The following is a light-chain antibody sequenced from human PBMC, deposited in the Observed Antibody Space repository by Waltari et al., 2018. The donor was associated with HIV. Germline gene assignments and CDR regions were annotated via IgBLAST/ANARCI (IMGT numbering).Light chain of an antibody. V-gene: IGLV1-40*01. CDR3: QSYDSGLSVV. Sequence: QSVLTQPPSVSGAPGPRVTISCTGNSSNIGAGFDVHWYQHLPETAPKLLIYGDANRPSGVPDRFSGSKSGTSASLAITGLQAEDEADYYCQSYDSGLSVVFGGGTKLTVL. CDR1: SSNIGAGFD. CDR2: GDA. J-gene: IGLJ3*02.